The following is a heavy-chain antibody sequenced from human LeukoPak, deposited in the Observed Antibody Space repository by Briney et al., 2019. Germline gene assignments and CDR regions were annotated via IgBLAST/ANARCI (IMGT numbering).Heavy chain of an antibody. CDR3: ARGLDTAMVYGMDV. CDR1: GYTFTGYY. J-gene: IGHJ6*02. CDR2: INPNSGGT. D-gene: IGHD5-18*01. Sequence: ASVKVSCKASGYTFTGYYIHWVRQAPGQGLEWMGWINPNSGGTNYAQKFQGRVTMTRDTSISTAYMELSRLRSDDTAVYYCARGLDTAMVYGMDVWGQGTTVTVSS. V-gene: IGHV1-2*02.